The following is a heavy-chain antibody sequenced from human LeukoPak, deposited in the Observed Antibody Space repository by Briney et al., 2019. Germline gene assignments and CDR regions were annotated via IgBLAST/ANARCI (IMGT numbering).Heavy chain of an antibody. J-gene: IGHJ6*02. CDR3: ARDLSYSSGWYHYYYYGMDV. Sequence: MPSETLSLTRTVSGGSISSYYWSWIRQPAGKGLEWIGRIYTSGSTNYNPSLKSRVTMSVDTSKNQFSLKLSSVTAADTAVYYCARDLSYSSGWYHYYYYGMDVWGQGTTVTVSS. V-gene: IGHV4-4*07. CDR2: IYTSGST. CDR1: GGSISSYY. D-gene: IGHD6-19*01.